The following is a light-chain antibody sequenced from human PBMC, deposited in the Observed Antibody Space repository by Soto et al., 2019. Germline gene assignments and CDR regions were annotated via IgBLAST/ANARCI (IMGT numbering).Light chain of an antibody. J-gene: IGKJ3*01. CDR1: QSISSY. V-gene: IGKV1-39*01. Sequence: DIQMTQSPSSLSASVGDRVTITCRASQSISSYLNWYQQKPGKAPKLLIYAASSLQSGVQSRFSGSGSGTDFTLTIRSLQPEDFATYYCKQSYSTPLTVGPGTKVDIK. CDR3: KQSYSTPLT. CDR2: AAS.